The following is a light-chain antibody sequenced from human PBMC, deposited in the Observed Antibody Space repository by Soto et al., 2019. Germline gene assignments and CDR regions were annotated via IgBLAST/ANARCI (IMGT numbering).Light chain of an antibody. V-gene: IGKV3-15*01. CDR1: QSVTSR. CDR2: GAS. Sequence: EIVMTQSPATLSVSPGERATLSCRASQSVTSRLAWYQQKPGQAPGLLIYGASTRATGIPARFSGSGSGTEFTLTISSLQSEDFAVYYCQQYNNWPLAFGQGTKVDI. CDR3: QQYNNWPLA. J-gene: IGKJ1*01.